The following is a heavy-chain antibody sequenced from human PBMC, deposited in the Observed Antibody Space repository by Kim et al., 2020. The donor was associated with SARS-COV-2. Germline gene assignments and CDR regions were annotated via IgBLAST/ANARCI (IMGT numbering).Heavy chain of an antibody. CDR3: ARIGMVVAAIRWFDP. CDR2: IYHSGST. Sequence: SETLSLTCAVSGGSISSSNWWSWVRQPPGKGLEWIGEIYHSGSTNYNPSLKSRVTISVDKSKNQFSLKLSSVTAADTAVYYCARIGMVVAAIRWFDPWGQGTLVTVSS. D-gene: IGHD2-15*01. CDR1: GGSISSSNW. J-gene: IGHJ5*02. V-gene: IGHV4-4*02.